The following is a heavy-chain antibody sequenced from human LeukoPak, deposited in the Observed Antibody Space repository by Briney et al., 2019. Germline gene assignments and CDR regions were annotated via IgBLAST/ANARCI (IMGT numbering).Heavy chain of an antibody. CDR2: IHYSGST. D-gene: IGHD2-15*01. V-gene: IGHV4-61*05. J-gene: IGHJ5*02. Sequence: SETLSLTCTVSGGSISSSSYYWDWVRQPPGKGLEWIGYIHYSGSTNYNPSLKSRVTISVDTSKNQFSLKLSSVTAGDTAVYYCARDQGYGHNWFDPWGQGTLVTVSS. CDR3: ARDQGYGHNWFDP. CDR1: GGSISSSSYY.